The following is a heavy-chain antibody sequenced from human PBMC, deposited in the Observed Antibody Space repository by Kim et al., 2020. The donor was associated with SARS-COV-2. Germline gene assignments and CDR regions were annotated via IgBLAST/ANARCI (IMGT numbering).Heavy chain of an antibody. CDR2: RYYSGRT. D-gene: IGHD4-17*01. Sequence: SETLSLTCNVSGVAISTGGSFWSWIRQHPEKGLEWVGYRYYSGRTVSNPSLLGRVSISVDTSKNHFSLSLTSVTAADTAVYFCARDYGGNFVDYWGQGTL. CDR3: ARDYGGNFVDY. J-gene: IGHJ4*02. CDR1: GVAISTGGSF. V-gene: IGHV4-31*03.